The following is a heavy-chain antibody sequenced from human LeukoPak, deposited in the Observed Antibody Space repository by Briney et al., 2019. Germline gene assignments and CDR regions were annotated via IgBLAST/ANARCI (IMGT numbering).Heavy chain of an antibody. CDR1: DGSISGSY. J-gene: IGHJ4*02. V-gene: IGHV4-59*08. Sequence: SETLCLTCTVSDGSISGSYWNWIRQPPGKGLEWIGNIYYSGRTNYNPSLKSRVTISVDTSKNQVSLKLTSVTAADTAVYYCARHSGTYMDYWGQGTLVTVSS. CDR2: IYYSGRT. CDR3: ARHSGTYMDY. D-gene: IGHD1-26*01.